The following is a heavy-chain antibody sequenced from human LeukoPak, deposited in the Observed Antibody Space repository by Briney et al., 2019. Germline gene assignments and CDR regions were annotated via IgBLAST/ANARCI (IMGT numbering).Heavy chain of an antibody. J-gene: IGHJ4*02. CDR1: GFILKVYW. D-gene: IGHD5-24*01. V-gene: IGHV3-74*01. Sequence: GGSLRLSCAASGFILKVYWMNWVRQVPGKGLVWVSHINTFGTSATYADSVKGRFTISRDNAKNTLYLQMNSLRVEDTAVYYCARDNGYKFDYWGQGTLVTVSS. CDR3: ARDNGYKFDY. CDR2: INTFGTSA.